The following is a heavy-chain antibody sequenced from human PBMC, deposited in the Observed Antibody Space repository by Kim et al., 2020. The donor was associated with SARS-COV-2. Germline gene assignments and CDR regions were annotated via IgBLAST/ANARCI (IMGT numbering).Heavy chain of an antibody. D-gene: IGHD2-8*01. CDR3: ARAPLNIVLMVYAIPGGENWFDP. V-gene: IGHV4-39*07. CDR2: IYYSGST. Sequence: SETLSLTCTVSGGSISSSSYYWGWIRQPPGKGLEWIGSIYYSGSTYYNPSLKSRVTISVDTSKNQFSLKLSSVTAADTAVYYCARAPLNIVLMVYAIPGGENWFDPWGQGTLVTVSS. J-gene: IGHJ5*02. CDR1: GGSISSSSYY.